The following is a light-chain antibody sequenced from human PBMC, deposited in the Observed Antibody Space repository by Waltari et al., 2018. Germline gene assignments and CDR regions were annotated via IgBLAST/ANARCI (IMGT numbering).Light chain of an antibody. V-gene: IGLV1-40*01. CDR1: GSNIGAGHD. J-gene: IGLJ3*02. CDR3: QSYDTTLSVV. CDR2: GTS. Sequence: QSVLTQPPPVSGAPGQKVPISCTGSGSNIGAGHDVTWYQQLPRAAPKLLIYGTSSRPLGVPDRFFGSTSGTSASLAITGLQAEDEADYYCQSYDTTLSVVFGGGTKLTVL.